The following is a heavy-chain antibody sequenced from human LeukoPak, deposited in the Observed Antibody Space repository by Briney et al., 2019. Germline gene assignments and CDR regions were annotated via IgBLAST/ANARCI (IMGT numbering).Heavy chain of an antibody. V-gene: IGHV3-53*01. D-gene: IGHD4-17*01. CDR1: GLPAVTNY. Sequence: PGGSRGFPVQAPGLPAVTNYLNGSRQAPGKGLGWASVIYSAGSTYYADSVKGRFTISRDNSKNTLYLQMNSLRAEDTAVYYCARDTVTTFRFRDYYYYGMDVWGQGTTVTVSS. CDR2: IYSAGST. J-gene: IGHJ6*02. CDR3: ARDTVTTFRFRDYYYYGMDV.